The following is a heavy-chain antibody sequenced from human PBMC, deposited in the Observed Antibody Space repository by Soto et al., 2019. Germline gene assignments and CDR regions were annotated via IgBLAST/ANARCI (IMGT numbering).Heavy chain of an antibody. J-gene: IGHJ6*03. Sequence: EVQLLESGGGLVQPGGSRRLSCAASGFTFSSYAMSWVRQAPGKGLEWVSTISDSGSTYYADSVKGRFTISRDISKNTLYVQLSSRRAEETAVYYCAKGGEGYCSGTSCLYHMDAWGKGTTVTVSS. V-gene: IGHV3-23*01. CDR3: AKGGEGYCSGTSCLYHMDA. CDR2: ISDSGST. D-gene: IGHD2-15*01. CDR1: GFTFSSYA.